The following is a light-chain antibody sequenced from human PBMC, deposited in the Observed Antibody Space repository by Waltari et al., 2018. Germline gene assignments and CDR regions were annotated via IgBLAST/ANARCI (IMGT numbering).Light chain of an antibody. J-gene: IGKJ4*01. Sequence: DIVMTQSPDSLAVSLGERATINCKSRQSVLYSSNNNNYLAWYQQKSGQPPKLLIYWASTRESGVPDRFSGSGSGTDFTLTISSLQAEDVAVYYCQQYYSTPLTFGGGTKVEI. CDR1: QSVLYSSNNNNY. V-gene: IGKV4-1*01. CDR3: QQYYSTPLT. CDR2: WAS.